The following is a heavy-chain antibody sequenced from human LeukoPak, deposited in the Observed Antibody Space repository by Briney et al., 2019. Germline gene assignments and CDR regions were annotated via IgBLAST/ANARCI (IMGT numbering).Heavy chain of an antibody. Sequence: SETLSLTCTLSGGSLSSYYWSCIRQPPGKGLECIGYIYYSGSTNYNPSLKSRVTISVDTSKNQFSLKLSSVTAADTAVYYCAGGLDAAAVAGVDYWGQGTLVTVSS. CDR3: AGGLDAAAVAGVDY. D-gene: IGHD6-19*01. J-gene: IGHJ4*02. CDR2: IYYSGST. CDR1: GGSLSSYY. V-gene: IGHV4-59*01.